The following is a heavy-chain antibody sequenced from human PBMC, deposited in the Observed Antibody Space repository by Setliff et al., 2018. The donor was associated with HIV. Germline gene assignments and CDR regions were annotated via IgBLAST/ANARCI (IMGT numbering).Heavy chain of an antibody. Sequence: KASETLSLTCTVSGGSISSGANYWSWIRQHPGKGLEWIGYIYYRGSTYYNPSLESRVTISVDTSKNQFSLKLSSVTAADTAVYYCARGSRGYSYAYYYYYMDVWGKGTTVTVSS. CDR2: IYYRGST. D-gene: IGHD5-18*01. CDR3: ARGSRGYSYAYYYYYMDV. J-gene: IGHJ6*03. CDR1: GGSISSGANY. V-gene: IGHV4-31*03.